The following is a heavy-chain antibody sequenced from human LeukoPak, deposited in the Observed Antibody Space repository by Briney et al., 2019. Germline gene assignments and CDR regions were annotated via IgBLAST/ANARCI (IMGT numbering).Heavy chain of an antibody. J-gene: IGHJ6*02. Sequence: LSLTCTVSGDSISTYYWSWIRQAPGKGLECVSYISTSGSTIYYADSMKGRFTISRDNAKNSLFLQMNSLRAEDTAVYYCAKATYYYASGVTSLGMDVWGQGTTVTVSS. CDR3: AKATYYYASGVTSLGMDV. CDR1: GDSISTYY. D-gene: IGHD3-10*01. V-gene: IGHV3-11*01. CDR2: ISTSGSTI.